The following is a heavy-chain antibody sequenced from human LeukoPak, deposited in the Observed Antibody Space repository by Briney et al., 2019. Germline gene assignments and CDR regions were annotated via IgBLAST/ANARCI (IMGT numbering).Heavy chain of an antibody. CDR1: GGSISSSSYY. CDR3: ARETGYCGGDCPPGY. V-gene: IGHV4-39*07. D-gene: IGHD2-21*02. CDR2: IYYSGST. J-gene: IGHJ4*02. Sequence: SETLSLTCTVSGGSISSSSYYWGWIRQPPGKGLEWIGSIYYSGSTYYNPSLRSRVTISVDTSKNQFSLKLSSVTAADTAVYYCARETGYCGGDCPPGYWGQGTLVTVSS.